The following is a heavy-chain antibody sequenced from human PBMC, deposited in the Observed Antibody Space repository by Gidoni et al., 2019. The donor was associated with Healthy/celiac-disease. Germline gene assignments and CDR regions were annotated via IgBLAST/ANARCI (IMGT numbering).Heavy chain of an antibody. D-gene: IGHD1-26*01. CDR3: ARVPRWEPGAFDY. Sequence: QVQLVQSGAAVKKPGASVKVSCTASGYTFTGYYMHWGRQDPGQGREWMGWINPTSGGTNDAQKFQGRVTMTRDTSISTAYMELSRLRSDDTAVYYCARVPRWEPGAFDYWGQGTLVTVSS. CDR1: GYTFTGYY. J-gene: IGHJ4*02. V-gene: IGHV1-2*02. CDR2: INPTSGGT.